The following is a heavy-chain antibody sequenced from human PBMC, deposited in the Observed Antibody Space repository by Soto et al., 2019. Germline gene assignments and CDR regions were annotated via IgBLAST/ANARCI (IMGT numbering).Heavy chain of an antibody. CDR3: ARDPATDGSGSYY. CDR1: GFTFSSYS. Sequence: LRLSCAASGFTFSSYSMNWVRQAPGKGLEWVSSISSSSSYIYYADSVKGRFTISRDNAKNSLYLQMNSLRAEDTAVYYCARDPATDGSGSYYWYQGTLVTVAS. D-gene: IGHD3-10*01. CDR2: ISSSSSYI. V-gene: IGHV3-21*01. J-gene: IGHJ4*02.